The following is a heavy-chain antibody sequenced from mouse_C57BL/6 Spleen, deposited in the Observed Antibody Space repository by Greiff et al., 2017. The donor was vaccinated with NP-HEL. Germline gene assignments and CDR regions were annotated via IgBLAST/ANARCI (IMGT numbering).Heavy chain of an antibody. CDR3: AHYDYDADYFDY. J-gene: IGHJ2*01. Sequence: VHVKQSGAELVKPGASVKLSCTASGFNIKDYYMHWVKQRTEQGLEWIGRIDPEDGETKYAPKFQGKATITADTSSNTAYLQLSSLTSEDTAVYYCAHYDYDADYFDYWGQGTTLTVSS. D-gene: IGHD2-4*01. V-gene: IGHV14-2*01. CDR2: IDPEDGET. CDR1: GFNIKDYY.